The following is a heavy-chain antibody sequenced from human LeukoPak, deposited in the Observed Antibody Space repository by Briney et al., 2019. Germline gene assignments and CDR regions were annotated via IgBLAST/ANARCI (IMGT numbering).Heavy chain of an antibody. CDR3: ARDPIVVVVAAQDAFDI. CDR2: INPSGGST. V-gene: IGHV1-46*01. J-gene: IGHJ3*02. Sequence: ASVKVSCKASGYTFTSYYMHWVRQAPGQGLEWMGIINPSGGSTGYAQKFQGRVTMTRDTSTSTVYMELSSLRSEDTAVYYCARDPIVVVVAAQDAFDIWGQGTMVTVSS. D-gene: IGHD2-15*01. CDR1: GYTFTSYY.